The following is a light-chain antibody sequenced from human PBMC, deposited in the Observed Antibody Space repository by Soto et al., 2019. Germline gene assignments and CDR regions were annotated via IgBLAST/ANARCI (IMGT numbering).Light chain of an antibody. J-gene: IGLJ3*02. CDR1: SSDVGSFNL. CDR2: EVT. Sequence: QSALTQPASVSGSPGQSITISCTGTSSDVGSFNLVSWYQQHPGKAPKLIIYEVTKRPSGISDRFSGSKSGNTASLTISGLQAGDEADYYCCSYASSATGVFGGGTQLTVL. CDR3: CSYASSATGV. V-gene: IGLV2-23*02.